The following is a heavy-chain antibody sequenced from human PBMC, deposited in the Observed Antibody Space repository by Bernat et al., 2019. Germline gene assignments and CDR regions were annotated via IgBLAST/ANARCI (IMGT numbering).Heavy chain of an antibody. CDR1: GFTFSSYA. CDR2: ISYDGSNK. CDR3: ARGHSFYSGSYFNAFDI. J-gene: IGHJ3*02. V-gene: IGHV3-30-3*01. Sequence: QVQLVESGGGVFQPGRSLRLSCAASGFTFSSYAMHWVRQAPGKGLEWVAVISYDGSNKYYADSVKGRFTISRDNSKNTLYLQMNSLRAEDTAVYYCARGHSFYSGSYFNAFDIWGQGTMVTVSS. D-gene: IGHD1-26*01.